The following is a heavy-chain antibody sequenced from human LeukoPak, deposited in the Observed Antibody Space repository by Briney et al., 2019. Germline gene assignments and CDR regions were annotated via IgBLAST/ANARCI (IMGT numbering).Heavy chain of an antibody. CDR1: GYTFTSYG. V-gene: IGHV1-18*01. CDR3: ARRMYSSSWYHYDY. D-gene: IGHD6-13*01. CDR2: ISAYNGNT. Sequence: ASVKVSCKASGYTFTSYGISWVRQAPGQGLEWMGWISAYNGNTNYAQKLQGRVTMTTDTSTSTAYMELRSLRSDDTAVYYCARRMYSSSWYHYDYWGQGTLVTVSS. J-gene: IGHJ4*02.